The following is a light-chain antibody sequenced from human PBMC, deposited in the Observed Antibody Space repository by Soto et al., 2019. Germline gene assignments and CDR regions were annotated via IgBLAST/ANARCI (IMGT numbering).Light chain of an antibody. CDR2: GAS. CDR1: QSVSSN. J-gene: IGKJ2*01. CDR3: QQCNNWPPYT. Sequence: EIVMTQSPATLSVSPGERATLSCRASQSVSSNLAWYQQKPGQAPRLLIYGASTRATGIPARFSGSGSGTDFTLTISSLQSEEFALYFCQQCNNWPPYTFGQETKLEIK. V-gene: IGKV3-15*01.